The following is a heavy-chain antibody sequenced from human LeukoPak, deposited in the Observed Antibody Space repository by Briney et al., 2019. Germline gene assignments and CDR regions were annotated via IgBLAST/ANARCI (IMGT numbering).Heavy chain of an antibody. D-gene: IGHD4/OR15-4a*01. V-gene: IGHV3-53*01. J-gene: IGHJ4*02. CDR1: GFTVSSNS. CDR2: IYSGTI. CDR3: ARRAGAYSHPYDY. Sequence: GGSLRLSCTVSGFTVSSNSMSWVRQAPGKGLEWVSFIYSGTIHYSDSVKGRFTISRGNSKNTLYLQMNSLRAEDTAVYYCARRAGAYSHPYDYWGQGTLVTVSS.